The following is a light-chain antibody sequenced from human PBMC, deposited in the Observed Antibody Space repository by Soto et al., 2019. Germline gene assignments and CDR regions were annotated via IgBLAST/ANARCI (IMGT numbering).Light chain of an antibody. Sequence: LTQPRSVSGSPGQSVTISCTGTSSDVGGYNYVSWYLQHPGKAPKVMIYDVSKRPSGVPDRFSGSKSGNTASLTISGLQSEDEADYYCCSLAGNYMYVFGTGTKVTVL. CDR3: CSLAGNYMYV. J-gene: IGLJ1*01. CDR2: DVS. CDR1: SSDVGGYNY. V-gene: IGLV2-11*01.